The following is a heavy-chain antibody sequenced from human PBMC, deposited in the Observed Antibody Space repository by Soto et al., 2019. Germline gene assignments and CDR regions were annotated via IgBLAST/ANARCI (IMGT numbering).Heavy chain of an antibody. Sequence: QITLKESGPTLVKPTQTLTLTCTFSGFSLTTRGVGVGWIRQPPGKALECLALIYWDDDKRYSPSLQSRLSITKDTSKNQVVLTLTNVDPVDTATYYCAHIPNYYQYDWFDPWGQEPLVSVSS. D-gene: IGHD3-16*01. CDR1: GFSLTTRGVG. V-gene: IGHV2-5*02. CDR3: AHIPNYYQYDWFDP. CDR2: IYWDDDK. J-gene: IGHJ5*02.